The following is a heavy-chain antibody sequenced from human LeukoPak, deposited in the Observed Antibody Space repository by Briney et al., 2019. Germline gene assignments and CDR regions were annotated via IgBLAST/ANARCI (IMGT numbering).Heavy chain of an antibody. CDR1: GGSISGFY. J-gene: IGHJ4*02. CDR2: IYYSGDS. V-gene: IGHV4-59*08. CDR3: ARHPFATPFDY. D-gene: IGHD2-15*01. Sequence: SETLSLTCTVSGGSISGFYWSWIRQPPGKGLEWIGYIYYSGDSNYDPSLKSRVTMSLDTSKNQLSLRLSSVTAADTAVYYCARHPFATPFDYWGRGTLVTVSS.